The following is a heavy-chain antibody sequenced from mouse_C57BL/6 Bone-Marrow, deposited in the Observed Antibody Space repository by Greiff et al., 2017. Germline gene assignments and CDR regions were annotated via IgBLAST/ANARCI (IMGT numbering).Heavy chain of an antibody. CDR3: AKNRHYYGSSFFDY. CDR1: GFSLTSYG. Sequence: VQLQESGPGLVQPSQSLSITCTVSGFSLTSYGVHWVRQSPGKGLEWLGVIWRGGSTDYNAAFMSRLSITKDNSKSQVFFKMNSLQADDTAIYYCAKNRHYYGSSFFDYWGQGTTLTVSS. V-gene: IGHV2-5*01. J-gene: IGHJ2*01. CDR2: IWRGGST. D-gene: IGHD1-1*01.